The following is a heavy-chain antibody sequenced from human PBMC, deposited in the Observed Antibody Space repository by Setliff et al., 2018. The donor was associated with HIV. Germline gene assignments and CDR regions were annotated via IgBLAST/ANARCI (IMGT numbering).Heavy chain of an antibody. CDR2: IYYTGTT. CDR1: GGSGGSISSHY. CDR3: ARGLWFGGSYWFDP. V-gene: IGHV4-59*11. Sequence: ETLSLTCTVSGGSGGSISSHYWNWIRQPPGKGLEWIGYIYYTGTTKNNPSLKSRVTMSIDTSKNQFSLKLSSVTAADTAVYYCARGLWFGGSYWFDPWGQGTLVHVSS. D-gene: IGHD3-10*01. J-gene: IGHJ5*02.